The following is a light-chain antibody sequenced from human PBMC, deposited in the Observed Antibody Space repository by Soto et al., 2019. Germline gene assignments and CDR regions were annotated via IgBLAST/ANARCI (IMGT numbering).Light chain of an antibody. J-gene: IGLJ3*02. CDR1: SSDVVGYNY. Sequence: QSALTQPPSASGSPGQSVTISCTGTSSDVVGYNYVSWYQQHPGKAPKLMIYEVSKRPSGVPDRFSGSKSGNTASLTVSGLQAEDEADYYCSSYAGAGVFGGGTKLTVL. CDR2: EVS. V-gene: IGLV2-8*01. CDR3: SSYAGAGV.